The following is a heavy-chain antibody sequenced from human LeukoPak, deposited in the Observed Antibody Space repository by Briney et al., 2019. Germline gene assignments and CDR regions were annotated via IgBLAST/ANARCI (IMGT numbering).Heavy chain of an antibody. J-gene: IGHJ4*02. CDR1: GFTFSSYS. Sequence: NPGGSLRLSCAAPGFTFSSYSMNWVRQAPGKGLEWASSISSSSSYIYYADSVKGRFTISRDNAKNSLYLQMNSLRAEDTAVYYCARDRGTAMVTLDYWGQGTLVTVSS. D-gene: IGHD5-18*01. V-gene: IGHV3-21*01. CDR2: ISSSSSYI. CDR3: ARDRGTAMVTLDY.